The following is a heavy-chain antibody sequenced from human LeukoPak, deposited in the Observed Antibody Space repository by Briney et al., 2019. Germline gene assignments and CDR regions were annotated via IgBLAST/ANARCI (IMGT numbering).Heavy chain of an antibody. CDR1: GFTFSDYY. V-gene: IGHV3-11*05. D-gene: IGHD2-2*01. J-gene: IGHJ4*02. CDR3: ARDSPPDCSSTSCAPLSDN. CDR2: ISSSSSYT. Sequence: GGSLRLSCAASGFTFSDYYMSWIRRAPGKGLEWVSYISSSSSYTNYADSVKGRFTISRAHAKNSLYLQMNSLRAEDTAVYYCARDSPPDCSSTSCAPLSDNWGQGTIVTVSS.